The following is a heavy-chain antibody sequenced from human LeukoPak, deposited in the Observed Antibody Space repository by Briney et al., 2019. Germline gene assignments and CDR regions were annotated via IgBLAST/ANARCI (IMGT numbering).Heavy chain of an antibody. J-gene: IGHJ4*02. CDR2: ISYDGADK. CDR3: ARSSNKRFDY. V-gene: IGHV3-30*04. Sequence: PGGSLRLSCAASGFTFTTFPMHWVRQPPGKGLEWVAVISYDGADKYYADSVKGRFTISRDNSESTLYLQMDSLRAEDTAVYYCARSSNKRFDYWGQGTLVTVSS. CDR1: GFTFTTFP. D-gene: IGHD1/OR15-1a*01.